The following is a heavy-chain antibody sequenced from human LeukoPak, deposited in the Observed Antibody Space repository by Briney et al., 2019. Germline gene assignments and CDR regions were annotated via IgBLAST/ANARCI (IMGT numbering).Heavy chain of an antibody. CDR2: IRSDGSNK. J-gene: IGHJ4*02. CDR3: ASGGDYVGIAATFRY. D-gene: IGHD4-23*01. V-gene: IGHV3-30*02. CDR1: GFTFSGSG. Sequence: GGSLRLSCAASGFTFSGSGMHWVRQAPGKGLEWVAFIRSDGSNKYYADSVKGRFTISRDDAKSSLYLHMNNLRTEDTALYYCASGGDYVGIAATFRYWGQGSLVTVSS.